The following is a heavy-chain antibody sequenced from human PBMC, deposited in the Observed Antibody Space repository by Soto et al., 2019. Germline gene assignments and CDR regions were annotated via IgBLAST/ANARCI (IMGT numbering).Heavy chain of an antibody. CDR3: ARYRREAVAGYTLDN. D-gene: IGHD6-13*01. CDR1: GGSISSNY. J-gene: IGHJ4*02. CDR2: VYNSGST. Sequence: PSETLSLTCTVSGGSISSNYWTWIRQPPGKGLEWIGYVYNSGSTNYNPSLKSRVTISEDTSTSQFSLKVNSMTAADTAVYYCARYRREAVAGYTLDNWGQGMLVTVSS. V-gene: IGHV4-59*01.